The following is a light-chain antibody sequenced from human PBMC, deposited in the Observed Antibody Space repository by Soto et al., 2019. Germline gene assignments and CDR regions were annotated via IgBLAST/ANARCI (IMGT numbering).Light chain of an antibody. V-gene: IGKV3-11*01. CDR2: DAS. Sequence: EIVLTQSRATLMFSPGERATLSCRASQRVSSYLTWYQQKPGQAPSLLIYDASNRATGIPARFSGSGSGTDVTLTISSLEPEDFALYYCQQRSNLPGTFGQGTKVEIK. CDR3: QQRSNLPGT. J-gene: IGKJ1*01. CDR1: QRVSSY.